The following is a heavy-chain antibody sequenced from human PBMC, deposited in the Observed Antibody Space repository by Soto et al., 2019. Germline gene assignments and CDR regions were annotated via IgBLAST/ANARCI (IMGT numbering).Heavy chain of an antibody. CDR1: GGSISSGDYY. CDR3: ARVDIQLSYYFDY. Sequence: PSETLSLTCTVSGGSISSGDYYWSWIRQPPGKGLEWIGYIYYSGSTYYNPSLKSRVTISVDTSKDQFSPKLSSVTAADTAVYYCARVDIQLSYYFDYWGQGTLVTVSS. V-gene: IGHV4-30-4*01. D-gene: IGHD5-18*01. J-gene: IGHJ4*02. CDR2: IYYSGST.